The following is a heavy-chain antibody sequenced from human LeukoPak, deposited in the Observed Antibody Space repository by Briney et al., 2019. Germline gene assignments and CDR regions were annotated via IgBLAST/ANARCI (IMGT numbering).Heavy chain of an antibody. CDR3: AIPYGDFARGAFDV. D-gene: IGHD4-17*01. V-gene: IGHV3-33*01. J-gene: IGHJ3*01. CDR1: GFXFSGYG. Sequence: GGSLRLSCAASGFXFSGYGIHWVRQAPGKGREWVAGIWYDGNKEYYADSVKGRFTISRDNPKNTLYLQMNSLRAEDTAVYCCAIPYGDFARGAFDVWGQGTMVTVSS. CDR2: IWYDGNKE.